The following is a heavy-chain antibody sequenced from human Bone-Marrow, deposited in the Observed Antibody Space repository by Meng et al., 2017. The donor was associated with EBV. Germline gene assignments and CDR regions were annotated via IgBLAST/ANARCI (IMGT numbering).Heavy chain of an antibody. CDR1: GYTFTYRY. CDR3: ARAGYDSSGYYPQPFDY. V-gene: IGHV1-45*02. Sequence: QMQLVQSGAEVKKTGSSVKVSCKASGYTFTYRYLHWVRQAPGQALEWMGWITPFNGNTNYAQKFQDRVTITRDRSMSTAYMELSSLRSEDTTVYYCARAGYDSSGYYPQPFDYWGQGTLVTVSS. J-gene: IGHJ4*02. CDR2: ITPFNGNT. D-gene: IGHD3-22*01.